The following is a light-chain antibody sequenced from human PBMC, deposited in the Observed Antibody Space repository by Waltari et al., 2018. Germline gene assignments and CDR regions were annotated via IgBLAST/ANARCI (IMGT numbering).Light chain of an antibody. J-gene: IGLJ1*01. Sequence: QSALTQPASVSGSPGQSITISCTGTSSDVGGYNYVSWYQQHPGNAPKLMIYDVSNRPSGGSNRFSGSKSGNTASLTISGLQAEDEADYYCSSYTSSSTVVFGTGTKVTVL. V-gene: IGLV2-14*03. CDR1: SSDVGGYNY. CDR3: SSYTSSSTVV. CDR2: DVS.